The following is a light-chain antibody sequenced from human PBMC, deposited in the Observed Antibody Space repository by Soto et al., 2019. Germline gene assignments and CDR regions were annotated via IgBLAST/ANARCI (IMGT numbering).Light chain of an antibody. V-gene: IGLV2-8*01. CDR3: SSFAGGGNPVL. J-gene: IGLJ2*01. Sequence: QSVLTQPPSASGSLGQSVTISCTGTSSDVGGYNYVSWHQQHPGKAPKLMIYEVTERPSGVPDRFSGSKSGNTASLTVSGLQVEDEADYYCSSFAGGGNPVLFGGGTKLTVL. CDR1: SSDVGGYNY. CDR2: EVT.